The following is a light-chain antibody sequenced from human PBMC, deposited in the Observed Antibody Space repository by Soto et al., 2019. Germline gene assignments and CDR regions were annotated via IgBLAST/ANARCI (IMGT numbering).Light chain of an antibody. Sequence: QSVLTQPASVSGSPGQSITISCTGTINDVGGFNYVSWYQQHPHKTPKLIIYEVTNRPSGVSNRFSGSKSGKTASLTISGLQAEDEADYYCSSYTSSSTLVFGGGTKLTVL. J-gene: IGLJ2*01. CDR3: SSYTSSSTLV. CDR2: EVT. CDR1: INDVGGFNY. V-gene: IGLV2-14*01.